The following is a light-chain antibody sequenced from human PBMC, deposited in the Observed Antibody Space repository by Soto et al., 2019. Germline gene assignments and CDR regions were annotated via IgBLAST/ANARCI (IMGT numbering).Light chain of an antibody. Sequence: QMSQTLSSPFASVRGQVTLTSRASHTIMTYLNWYQLKPGKPPRLLIYAASSLQSGVPSRISGSGSGTDFTLTISSLQPEDLGTYYCQQSFSTPRTGGQRGMVDI. J-gene: IGKJ1*01. CDR1: HTIMTY. CDR3: QQSFSTPRT. V-gene: IGKV1-39*01. CDR2: AAS.